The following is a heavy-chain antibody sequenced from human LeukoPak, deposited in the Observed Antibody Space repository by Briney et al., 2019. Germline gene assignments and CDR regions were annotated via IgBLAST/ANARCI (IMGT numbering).Heavy chain of an antibody. CDR2: IYSTGST. D-gene: IGHD3-22*01. CDR3: ARRFYYDGHHDS. Sequence: SETLSLTCTVSAASIRNNHWSWIRQPPGQGLEWIGYIYSTGSTSYNPSLKSRVTISVDTSKNQFSLNLTSVTAADTAVYYCARRFYYDGHHDSWGQGTLVTVSS. CDR1: AASIRNNH. V-gene: IGHV4-59*08. J-gene: IGHJ4*02.